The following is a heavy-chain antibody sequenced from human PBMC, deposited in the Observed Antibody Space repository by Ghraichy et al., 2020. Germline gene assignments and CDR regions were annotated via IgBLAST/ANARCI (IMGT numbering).Heavy chain of an antibody. V-gene: IGHV1-2*02. J-gene: IGHJ3*02. CDR3: ARGLSGSYYIGDDAFDI. D-gene: IGHD1-26*01. Sequence: ASVKVSCKASGYTFTGYYMHWVRQAPGQGLEWMGWINPNSGGTNYAQKFQGRVTMTRDTSISTAYMELSRLRSDDTAVYYCARGLSGSYYIGDDAFDIWGQGTMVTVSS. CDR2: INPNSGGT. CDR1: GYTFTGYY.